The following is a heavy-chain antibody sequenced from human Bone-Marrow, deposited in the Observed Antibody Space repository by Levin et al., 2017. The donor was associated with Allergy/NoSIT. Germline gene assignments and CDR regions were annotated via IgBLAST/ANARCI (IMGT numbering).Heavy chain of an antibody. J-gene: IGHJ3*02. V-gene: IGHV2-70*01. CDR3: ARGPLIPATKRGAFDS. CDR2: IDWDDDK. CDR1: GYSLSTSGMC. Sequence: SGPTLVKPTETLTLTCTFSGYSLSTSGMCVSWIRQPPGKALEWLALIDWDDDKHYSTSLKTRLTIYKDTSKNQVVLTMTNMDPVDTATYYCARGPLIPATKRGAFDSWGLGTMVTVSS. D-gene: IGHD1-7*01.